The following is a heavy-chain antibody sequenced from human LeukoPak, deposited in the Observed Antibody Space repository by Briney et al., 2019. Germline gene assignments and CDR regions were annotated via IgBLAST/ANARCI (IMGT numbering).Heavy chain of an antibody. CDR2: ISYDGSNK. Sequence: GGSLRLSCAASGFTFSSYAMHWVRQAPGKGLEWVAVISYDGSNKYYADSVKGRFTISRDNSKNTLYLQMNSLRAEDTAVYYCARDRTITIFGVDYYYGMDVWAKGPRSPSP. CDR1: GFTFSSYA. V-gene: IGHV3-30-3*01. J-gene: IGHJ6*02. CDR3: ARDRTITIFGVDYYYGMDV. D-gene: IGHD3-3*01.